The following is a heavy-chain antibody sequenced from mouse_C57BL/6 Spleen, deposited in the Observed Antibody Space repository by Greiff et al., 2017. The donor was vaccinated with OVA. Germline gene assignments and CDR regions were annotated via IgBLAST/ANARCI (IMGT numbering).Heavy chain of an antibody. CDR3: ARHEGYYAGDCAMDY. CDR2: ISSGGSYT. V-gene: IGHV5-6*01. J-gene: IGHJ4*01. CDR1: GFTFSSYG. Sequence: EVQGVESGGDLVKPGGSLKLSCAASGFTFSSYGMSWVRQTPDKRLEWVATISSGGSYTYYPDSVKGRFTISRDNAKNTLYLQMSSLKSEDTAMYDCARHEGYYAGDCAMDYWGQGTSVTVSS. D-gene: IGHD2-3*01.